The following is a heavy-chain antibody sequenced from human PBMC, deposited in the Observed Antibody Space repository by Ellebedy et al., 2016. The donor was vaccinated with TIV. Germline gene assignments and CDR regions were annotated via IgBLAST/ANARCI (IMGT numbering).Heavy chain of an antibody. D-gene: IGHD1-14*01. CDR3: ARGDHGYYGMDV. V-gene: IGHV4-34*01. J-gene: IGHJ6*02. Sequence: SETLSLTXTVSGGSISSYYWSWIRQPPGKGLEWIGEINHSGNTNYNPSLKSRVTISVDTSKNQFSLKLSSVTAADTAVYYCARGDHGYYGMDVWGQGTTVTVSS. CDR2: INHSGNT. CDR1: GGSISSYY.